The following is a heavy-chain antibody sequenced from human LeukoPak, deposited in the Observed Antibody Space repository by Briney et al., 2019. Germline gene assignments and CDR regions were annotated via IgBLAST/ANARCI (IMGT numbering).Heavy chain of an antibody. J-gene: IGHJ4*02. Sequence: GGSLRLSGAASGFTFSTYWMTWVRQAPGKGLEWVANIKKDGSEKYYVDSVKGRFTISRDNAKNSLYLQMNSLRAEDTAVYYCARETRYCYDSSAYYSGYFDYWGQGTLVTVSS. CDR2: IKKDGSEK. CDR1: GFTFSTYW. D-gene: IGHD3-22*01. V-gene: IGHV3-7*01. CDR3: ARETRYCYDSSAYYSGYFDY.